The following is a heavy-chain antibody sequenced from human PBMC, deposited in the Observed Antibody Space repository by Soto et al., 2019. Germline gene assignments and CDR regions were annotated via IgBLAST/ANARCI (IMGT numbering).Heavy chain of an antibody. D-gene: IGHD1-26*01. J-gene: IGHJ4*01. Sequence: QVQLVQSGAEVKKPGASVKVSCKASGYTFTSYGISWVRQAPGQGLEWMGWISAYNGNTNYAQKLQGRVTMTTDTYTSTAYMELKSLISDETDRYYCAGGCLVECVYYLDRWGHGQQVTVSS. V-gene: IGHV1-18*01. CDR2: ISAYNGNT. CDR1: GYTFTSYG. CDR3: AGGCLVECVYYLDR.